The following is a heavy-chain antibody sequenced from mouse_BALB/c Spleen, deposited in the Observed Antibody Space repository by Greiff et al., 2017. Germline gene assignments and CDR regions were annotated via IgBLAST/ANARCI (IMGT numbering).Heavy chain of an antibody. CDR3: ARWGRQLSLDY. J-gene: IGHJ2*01. CDR1: GYSFTGYN. V-gene: IGHV1S135*01. CDR2: IDPYNGGT. Sequence: EVQLQQSGPELGKPGASVKISCKASGYSFTGYNMYWVKQSHRKSLEWIGYIDPYNGGTSYNQKSKGKATLTVDKSSSTAYMHLNSLTSEDSAIYYCARWGRQLSLDYWGQGTTLTVSS. D-gene: IGHD4-1*02.